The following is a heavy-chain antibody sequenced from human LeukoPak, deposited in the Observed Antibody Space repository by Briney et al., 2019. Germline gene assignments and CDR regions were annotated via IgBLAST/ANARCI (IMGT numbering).Heavy chain of an antibody. V-gene: IGHV3-30*02. CDR2: IRHDGSDK. Sequence: GGSLRLSCAASGFIFNLYVMHWVRQAPGKGLEWVALIRHDGSDKGYSDSVKGRFTISRDNPKNLVYLQLNSLRDDDTAVYYCAKDQAVAGHPLDYWGQGTLVTVSS. CDR1: GFIFNLYV. D-gene: IGHD6-19*01. J-gene: IGHJ4*02. CDR3: AKDQAVAGHPLDY.